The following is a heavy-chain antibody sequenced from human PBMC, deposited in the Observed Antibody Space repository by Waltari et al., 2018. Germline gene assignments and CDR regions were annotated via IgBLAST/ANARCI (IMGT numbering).Heavy chain of an antibody. CDR1: GFTFSRFG. CDR2: IRHDGSNE. V-gene: IGHV3-33*01. J-gene: IGHJ4*02. Sequence: QVQRVESGGGVVQHGRSLRLSCEAAGFTFSRFGMHWVRQAPGKGLEWVAVIRHDGSNEYYVDSVKGRFTISRDNSKNTLYLQMNSLRAEDSAVYYCASQSTTLFDYWGQGTLVTVSS. CDR3: ASQSTTLFDY. D-gene: IGHD2-15*01.